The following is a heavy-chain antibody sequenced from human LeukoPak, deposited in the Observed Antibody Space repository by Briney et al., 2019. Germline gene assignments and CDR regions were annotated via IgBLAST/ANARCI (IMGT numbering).Heavy chain of an antibody. CDR1: GYTFTSYG. Sequence: ASVKVSCKASGYTFTSYGISWVRQAPGQGLEWMGWISAYNGNTNYVQRLQGRVTMTTDTSTSTAYMELRSLRSDDTAVYYCARARASIVGATTDYWGQGTLVTVSS. D-gene: IGHD1-26*01. CDR2: ISAYNGNT. J-gene: IGHJ4*02. CDR3: ARARASIVGATTDY. V-gene: IGHV1-18*01.